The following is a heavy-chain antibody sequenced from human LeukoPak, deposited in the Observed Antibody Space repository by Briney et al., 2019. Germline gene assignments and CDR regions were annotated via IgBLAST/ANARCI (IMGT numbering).Heavy chain of an antibody. CDR1: GYTFTSYY. J-gene: IGHJ4*02. Sequence: ASVKVSCKASGYTFTSYYMHWVRQAPGQGLEWMGIINPSGGSTSYAQKFQGRVTMTRDTSTSTVYMELSSLRSEDTAVYYCARDRGYFLDRSGYYPADYWGQGTLVTVSS. D-gene: IGHD3-22*01. V-gene: IGHV1-46*01. CDR2: INPSGGST. CDR3: ARDRGYFLDRSGYYPADY.